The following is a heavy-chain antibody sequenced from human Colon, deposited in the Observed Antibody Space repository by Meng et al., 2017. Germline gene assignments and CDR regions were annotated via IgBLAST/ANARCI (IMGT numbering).Heavy chain of an antibody. CDR3: ARADGTYCTNGVCYRGAYFFDY. D-gene: IGHD2-8*01. V-gene: IGHV3-7*01. CDR1: GFTFSSYW. CDR2: IKEDGSEK. Sequence: GESLKISCATSGFTFSSYWMSWVRQAPGKGLEWVASIKEDGSEKNYVDSVKGRFTISRDNARNSLHLEMNSLRVEDTAVYYCARADGTYCTNGVCYRGAYFFDYWGQGTLVTVAS. J-gene: IGHJ4*02.